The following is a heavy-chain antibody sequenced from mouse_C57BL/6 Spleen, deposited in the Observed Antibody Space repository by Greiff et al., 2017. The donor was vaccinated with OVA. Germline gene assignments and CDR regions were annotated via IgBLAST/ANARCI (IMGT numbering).Heavy chain of an antibody. Sequence: EVKVVESGGDLVKPGGSLKLSCAASGFTFSSYGMSWVRQTPDKRLEWVATISSGGSYTYYPDSVKGRFTISRDNAKNTLYLQMSSLKSEDTAMYYCARDGYYGVLFAYWGQGTLVTVSA. V-gene: IGHV5-6*01. CDR2: ISSGGSYT. CDR1: GFTFSSYG. J-gene: IGHJ3*01. CDR3: ARDGYYGVLFAY. D-gene: IGHD2-3*01.